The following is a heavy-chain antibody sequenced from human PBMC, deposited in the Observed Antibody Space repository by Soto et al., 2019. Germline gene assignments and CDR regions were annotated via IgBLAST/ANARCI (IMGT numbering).Heavy chain of an antibody. J-gene: IGHJ3*01. CDR1: GYTLTELS. D-gene: IGHD2-2*01. Sequence: GASVKVSCKVSGYTLTELSMHWVRQAPGKGLEWMGGFDPEDGETIYAQKFQGRVTMTEDTSTDTAYMELSSLRSEDTAVYYCATDSDCSSRSCYFPVAFDFCGQGTMVLVSS. CDR3: ATDSDCSSRSCYFPVAFDF. V-gene: IGHV1-24*01. CDR2: FDPEDGET.